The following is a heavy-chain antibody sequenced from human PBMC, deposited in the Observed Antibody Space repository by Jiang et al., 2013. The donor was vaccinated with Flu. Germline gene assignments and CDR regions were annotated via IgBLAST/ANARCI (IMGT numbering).Heavy chain of an antibody. D-gene: IGHD5-18*01. CDR2: INPNSGGT. V-gene: IGHV1-2*06. CDR3: ARRHYSPFDI. CDR1: GYTFTAYY. J-gene: IGHJ3*02. Sequence: KVSCEAYGYTFTAYYIHWVRLAPGQGLEWMGRINPNSGGTNFAQKFQGRVTMARDTSISTAYMELSRLTADDTAMYFCARRHYSPFDIWGPRDNGSPSLQ.